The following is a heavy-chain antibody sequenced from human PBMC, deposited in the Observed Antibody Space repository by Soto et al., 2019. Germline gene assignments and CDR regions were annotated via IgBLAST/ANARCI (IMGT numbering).Heavy chain of an antibody. CDR2: ISAYNANA. V-gene: IGHV1-18*01. Sequence: HVQLLQSGAEVKKPGASVKVTCKASGYTFRNFGTSWVRQAPGQGLEWMGWISAYNANANYAQKFQGRLTMTADTSTSTAYMELRSLRSDDTAVYYCARENSYFDYWGQGTLVTVSS. CDR3: ARENSYFDY. CDR1: GYTFRNFG. J-gene: IGHJ4*02.